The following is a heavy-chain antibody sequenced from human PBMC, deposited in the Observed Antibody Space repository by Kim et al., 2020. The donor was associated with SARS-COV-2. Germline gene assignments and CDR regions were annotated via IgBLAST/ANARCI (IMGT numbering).Heavy chain of an antibody. Sequence: GGSLRLSCAASGFTFSSYAMCWVRQAPGKGLEWVSAISGSGGSTYYADSVKGRFTISRDNSKNTLYLQMNSLRAEDTAVYYCAKDQGDYGDYDLRYYYYYGMDVWGQGTTVTVSS. V-gene: IGHV3-23*01. CDR1: GFTFSSYA. D-gene: IGHD4-17*01. CDR3: AKDQGDYGDYDLRYYYYYGMDV. CDR2: ISGSGGST. J-gene: IGHJ6*02.